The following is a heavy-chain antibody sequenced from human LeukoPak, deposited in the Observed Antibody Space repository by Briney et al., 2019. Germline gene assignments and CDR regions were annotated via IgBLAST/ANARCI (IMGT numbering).Heavy chain of an antibody. CDR3: AKEYSSGWYTLLGY. CDR2: ISGSGGST. D-gene: IGHD6-19*01. Sequence: GVSLRLSCAASGFTFSSYAMSWVRQAPGKGLEWVSAISGSGGSTYYADSVKGRFTISRDNSKNTLYLQMNSLRAEDTAVYYCAKEYSSGWYTLLGYWGQGTLVTVSS. CDR1: GFTFSSYA. V-gene: IGHV3-23*01. J-gene: IGHJ4*02.